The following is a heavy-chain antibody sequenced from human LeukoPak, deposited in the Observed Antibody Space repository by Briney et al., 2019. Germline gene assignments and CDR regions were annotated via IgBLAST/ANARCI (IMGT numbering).Heavy chain of an antibody. CDR3: ARDLPDCSSTSCYAQYYFDY. J-gene: IGHJ4*02. CDR2: INPSAGST. V-gene: IGHV1-46*01. CDR1: GFTFTGYY. Sequence: AASVKVSCKASGFTFTGYYMHWVRQAPGQGLEWMGIINPSAGSTSYAQKFQGRVTMTRDTSTSTVYMELSSLRSEDTAVYYCARDLPDCSSTSCYAQYYFDYWGQGTLVTVSS. D-gene: IGHD2-2*01.